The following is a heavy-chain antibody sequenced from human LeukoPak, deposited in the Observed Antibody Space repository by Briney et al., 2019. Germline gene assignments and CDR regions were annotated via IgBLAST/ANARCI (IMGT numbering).Heavy chain of an antibody. D-gene: IGHD6-19*01. CDR3: APSYTSGWSFFDY. Sequence: SVKVSCKASGGTFSSYAINWVRQAPGQGLECMGRIIPILGIANYAQKFQGRVTFTADKSTSTAYMELSSLRSEDTAVYYCAPSYTSGWSFFDYWGQGTLVTVSS. V-gene: IGHV1-69*04. CDR2: IIPILGIA. J-gene: IGHJ4*02. CDR1: GGTFSSYA.